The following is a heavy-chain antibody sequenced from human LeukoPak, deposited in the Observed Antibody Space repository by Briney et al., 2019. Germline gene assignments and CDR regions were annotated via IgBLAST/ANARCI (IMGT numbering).Heavy chain of an antibody. V-gene: IGHV1-69*05. Sequence: GASVKVSCKASGGTFTSYAISWVRQAPGQGLEWMGGIIPIFGTANYAQKFQGRVTITTDESTSTAYMELSSLRSEDTAVYCCARAIVIVPAAIPMGFDPWGQGTLVTVSS. J-gene: IGHJ5*02. CDR1: GGTFTSYA. CDR2: IIPIFGTA. D-gene: IGHD2-2*02. CDR3: ARAIVIVPAAIPMGFDP.